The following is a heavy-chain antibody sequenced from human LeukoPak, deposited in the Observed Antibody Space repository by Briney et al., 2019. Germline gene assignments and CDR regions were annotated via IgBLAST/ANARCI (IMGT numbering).Heavy chain of an antibody. CDR1: GFTFSSSA. CDR3: AKSGYNRFDY. J-gene: IGHJ4*02. V-gene: IGHV3-23*01. D-gene: IGHD5-24*01. Sequence: GGSLRLSCAASGFTFSSSAMSWVRQAPGKGLEWVSSISGSGSGGSTYYADSVKDRFTISRDNSKNTLYLQMNSLRAEDTAVYYCAKSGYNRFDYWGQGTLVTVSS. CDR2: ISGSGSGGST.